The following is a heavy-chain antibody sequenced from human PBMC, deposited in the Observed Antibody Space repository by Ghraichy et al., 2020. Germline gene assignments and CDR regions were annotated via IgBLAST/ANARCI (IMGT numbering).Heavy chain of an antibody. D-gene: IGHD3-10*01. J-gene: IGHJ4*02. CDR2: TTKEGSDT. Sequence: GESLNISCAASGITFSYYWMYWVRQAPGKGPMWISRTTKEGSDTLYADSVKGRFTVSRDNAKNSLYLQMNSLRAEDTAVYYCARYGSGSYYDYWGQGTLVTVSS. V-gene: IGHV3-74*01. CDR1: GITFSYYW. CDR3: ARYGSGSYYDY.